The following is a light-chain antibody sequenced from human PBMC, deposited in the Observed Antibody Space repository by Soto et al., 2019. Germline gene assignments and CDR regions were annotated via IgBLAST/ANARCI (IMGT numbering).Light chain of an antibody. V-gene: IGKV3-15*01. CDR2: GAS. CDR3: HQSNDWWT. CDR1: QSVSNN. J-gene: IGKJ1*01. Sequence: EIVMTQSPATLSVSPGERATLSCRASQSVSNNLAWYQQKPGQAPRLLIYGASTRATGIPARFSGSGSGTEFTLIISSLQSEDFAVYYCHQSNDWWTFGQGTKVEIK.